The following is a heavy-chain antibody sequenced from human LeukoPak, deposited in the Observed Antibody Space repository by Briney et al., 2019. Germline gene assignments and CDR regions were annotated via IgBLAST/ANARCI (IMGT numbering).Heavy chain of an antibody. Sequence: GGSLRLSCTASGFTFGDYAMSWFRQAPGKGLEWVGFIRSKAYGGTTEYAASVKGRFTISRDDSKSIAYLQMNSLKTEDTAVYYCTRGGWFGELGDFDYWGQGTLDTVSS. J-gene: IGHJ4*02. CDR2: IRSKAYGGTT. CDR3: TRGGWFGELGDFDY. CDR1: GFTFGDYA. D-gene: IGHD3-10*01. V-gene: IGHV3-49*03.